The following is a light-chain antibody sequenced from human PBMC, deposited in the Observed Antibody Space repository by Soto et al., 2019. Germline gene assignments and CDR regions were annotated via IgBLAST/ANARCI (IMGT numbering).Light chain of an antibody. CDR1: QSISSW. J-gene: IGKJ2*03. Sequence: DIQMTQSPSTLSASVGDRVTITCRASQSISSWLAWYQQKPGKAPKLLIYKASSLESGVPSRFSGSGSGTEFTLIISSLQPDDFTTYYCQQYNSYPRFGQGTKLEIK. CDR2: KAS. CDR3: QQYNSYPR. V-gene: IGKV1-5*03.